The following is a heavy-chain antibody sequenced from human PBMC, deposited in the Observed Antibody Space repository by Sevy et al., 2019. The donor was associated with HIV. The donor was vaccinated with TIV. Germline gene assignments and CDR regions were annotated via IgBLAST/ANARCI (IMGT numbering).Heavy chain of an antibody. CDR3: EKEADPFEYSSSSYYFDY. CDR2: ISYDGSNK. Sequence: GGSLRLSCAASGFTFSSYGMHWVRQAPGKGLEWVAVISYDGSNKYYADSVKGRFTISRDNSKNTLYLQMNSLRAEDTDVDYCEKEADPFEYSSSSYYFDYWGQGTLVTASS. CDR1: GFTFSSYG. J-gene: IGHJ4*02. V-gene: IGHV3-30*18. D-gene: IGHD6-6*01.